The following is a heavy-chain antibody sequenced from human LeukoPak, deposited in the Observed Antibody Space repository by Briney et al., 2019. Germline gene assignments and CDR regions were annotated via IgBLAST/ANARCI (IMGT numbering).Heavy chain of an antibody. D-gene: IGHD5-12*01. CDR1: GGSISSYY. Sequence: SETLSLTCTVSGGSISSYYWSWIRQPPGKGLEWIGEINHSGSTNYNPSLKSRVTISVDTSKNQFSLKLSSVTAADTAVYYCARGQGVATQLSNHDYWGQGTLVTVS. V-gene: IGHV4-34*01. CDR3: ARGQGVATQLSNHDY. J-gene: IGHJ4*02. CDR2: INHSGST.